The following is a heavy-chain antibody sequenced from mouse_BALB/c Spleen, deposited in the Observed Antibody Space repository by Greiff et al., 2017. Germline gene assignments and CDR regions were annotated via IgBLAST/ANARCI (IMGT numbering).Heavy chain of an antibody. D-gene: IGHD4-1*01. CDR2: IYPGNVNT. CDR3: AREKELGTYAY. J-gene: IGHJ3*01. Sequence: VQLQQSGPELVKPGASVRISCKASGYTFTSYYIHWVKQRPGQGLEWIGWIYPGNVNTKYNEKFKGKATLTADKSSSTAYMQLSSLTSEDSAVYFCAREKELGTYAYWGQGTLVTVSA. CDR1: GYTFTSYY. V-gene: IGHV1S56*01.